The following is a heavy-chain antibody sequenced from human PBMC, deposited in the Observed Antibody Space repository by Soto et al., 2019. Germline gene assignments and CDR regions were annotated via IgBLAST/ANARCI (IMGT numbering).Heavy chain of an antibody. J-gene: IGHJ6*02. D-gene: IGHD6-19*01. V-gene: IGHV3-21*01. CDR3: ANVRYSSGWYPDYYYGMDV. Sequence: GGSLRLSCAASGFTFNKYYMNWVRQAPGKGLEWVSSLSSSGTYIYYADSVKGRFTISRDNSKNTLYLQMNSLRAEDTAVYYCANVRYSSGWYPDYYYGMDVWGQGTTVTVSS. CDR1: GFTFNKYY. CDR2: LSSSGTYI.